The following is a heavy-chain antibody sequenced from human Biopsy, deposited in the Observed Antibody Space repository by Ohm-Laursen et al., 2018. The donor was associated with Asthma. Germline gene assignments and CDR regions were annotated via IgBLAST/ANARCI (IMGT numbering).Heavy chain of an antibody. CDR3: ARLTGNFRIDY. J-gene: IGHJ4*02. CDR1: GGSFSNDY. CDR2: INHRGST. D-gene: IGHD4-23*01. V-gene: IGHV4-34*01. Sequence: SETLSLTCPVYGGSFSNDYWTWIRQPPGKGLEWIGEINHRGSTNYNPSLKSRVTIFVDTSKNQFSLKVDSVTAADTAVYYCARLTGNFRIDYWGQGTLVTVSS.